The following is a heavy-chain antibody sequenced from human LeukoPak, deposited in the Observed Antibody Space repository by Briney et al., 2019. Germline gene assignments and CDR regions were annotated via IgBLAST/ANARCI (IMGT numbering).Heavy chain of an antibody. Sequence: ASVKVSCKASGYIFTNYAISWVRQAPGQGLEWMGSISAYYGNTNYAQKLQGRVTMTTDTSTSTAYMELRSLRSDDTAVYYCARPIAQSSAYWEFFYYWGQGTLVTVSS. J-gene: IGHJ4*02. CDR1: GYIFTNYA. CDR2: ISAYYGNT. CDR3: ARPIAQSSAYWEFFYY. D-gene: IGHD3-22*01. V-gene: IGHV1-18*01.